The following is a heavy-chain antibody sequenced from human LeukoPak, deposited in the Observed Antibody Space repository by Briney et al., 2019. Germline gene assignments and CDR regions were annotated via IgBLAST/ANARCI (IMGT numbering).Heavy chain of an antibody. V-gene: IGHV3-7*01. CDR1: GFTFSHYW. CDR3: ARDQGALDI. CDR2: IKQDGSEK. J-gene: IGHJ3*02. Sequence: GGSLRLSCAASGFTFSHYWVSWVHQAPGKGLEWLANIKQDGSEKYYVDSVKGRFTISRDNAKNSLYLQMNSQRAEDTAIYYCARDQGALDIWGQGTMVTVSS.